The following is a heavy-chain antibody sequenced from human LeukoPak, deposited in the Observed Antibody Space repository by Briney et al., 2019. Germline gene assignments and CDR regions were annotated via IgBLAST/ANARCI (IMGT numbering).Heavy chain of an antibody. CDR1: GYTFTSYY. V-gene: IGHV1-46*01. Sequence: ASVKVSCKTSGYTFTSYYIHWVRQAPGQGLDWMGIINPSTGSTNYAQKFQGRVTKTSDTSTSTGYLELSNLKSEDTAMYFCASTLIQGGSYYFDFWGQGALVTVSS. J-gene: IGHJ4*02. D-gene: IGHD1-26*01. CDR2: INPSTGST. CDR3: ASTLIQGGSYYFDF.